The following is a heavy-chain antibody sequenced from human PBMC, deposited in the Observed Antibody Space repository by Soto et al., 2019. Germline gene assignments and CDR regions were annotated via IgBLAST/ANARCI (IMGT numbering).Heavy chain of an antibody. Sequence: QVQLVQSGAEVKKPGASVKVSCKASGYTFTSYGVSWVRQAPGQGLEWMGWISGYNGNTNYAQKLQGRVTKTTDTSTSTDYMELRSLRSDDTAVYYCARAGKYYYGSGSPYYYGMDVWGQGITVTVSS. CDR2: ISGYNGNT. CDR3: ARAGKYYYGSGSPYYYGMDV. V-gene: IGHV1-18*04. J-gene: IGHJ6*02. D-gene: IGHD3-10*01. CDR1: GYTFTSYG.